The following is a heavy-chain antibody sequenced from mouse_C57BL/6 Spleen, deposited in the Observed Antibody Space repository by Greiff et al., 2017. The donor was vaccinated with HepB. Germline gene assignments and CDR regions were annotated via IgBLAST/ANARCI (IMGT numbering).Heavy chain of an antibody. CDR3: ARGDYYGSSDGAMDY. CDR1: GYTFTSYG. J-gene: IGHJ4*01. CDR2: IYPRSGNT. V-gene: IGHV1-81*01. D-gene: IGHD1-1*01. Sequence: VQLVESGAELARPGASVKLSCKASGYTFTSYGISWVKQRTGQGLEWIGEIYPRSGNTYYNEKFKGKATLTADKSSSTAYMELRSLTSEDSAVYFCARGDYYGSSDGAMDYWGQGTSVTVSS.